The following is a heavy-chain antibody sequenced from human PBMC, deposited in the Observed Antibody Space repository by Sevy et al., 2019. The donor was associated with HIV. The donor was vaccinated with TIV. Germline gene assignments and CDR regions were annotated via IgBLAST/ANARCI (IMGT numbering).Heavy chain of an antibody. CDR3: AKNRPPGGSYFSRHGMDV. CDR1: GFTFSTYD. D-gene: IGHD3-16*01. V-gene: IGHV3-30*18. J-gene: IGHJ6*02. CDR2: ISYDGSYR. Sequence: GGSLRLSCAASGFTFSTYDIHWVRQAPGKGLEWVAIISYDGSYRYYADSVRGRFSMSRDNSKNTGYLQMSGLSVEDTAVYYCAKNRPPGGSYFSRHGMDVWGRGTTVTVSS.